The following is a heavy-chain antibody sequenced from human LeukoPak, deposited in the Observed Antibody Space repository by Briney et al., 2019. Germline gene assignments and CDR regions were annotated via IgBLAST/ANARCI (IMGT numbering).Heavy chain of an antibody. CDR2: ISGSGGST. J-gene: IGHJ5*02. Sequence: SGGSLRLSCAASGFTFSSYAMSWVRQAPGKGLEWVSGISGSGGSTYYADSVKGRFTISRDNSKNTLYLQMNSLRAEDTAVYYCAKVIYYYDSSGYRRPSWFDPCGQGTLVTVSS. D-gene: IGHD3-22*01. CDR3: AKVIYYYDSSGYRRPSWFDP. CDR1: GFTFSSYA. V-gene: IGHV3-23*01.